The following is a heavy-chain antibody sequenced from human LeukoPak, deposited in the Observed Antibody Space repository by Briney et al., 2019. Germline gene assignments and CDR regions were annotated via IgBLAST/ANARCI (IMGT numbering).Heavy chain of an antibody. CDR3: ARDTKRGPVY. V-gene: IGHV3-7*01. Sequence: GGSLRLSCAASGFTFSSSWMSWVRQAPGKGLEWVANIKQDGSEKYYVDSVKGRFTIARDNAKNSLYLQMNSLRAEDTAVYYCARDTKRGPVYWGQGTLVTVSS. D-gene: IGHD2-8*01. CDR1: GFTFSSSW. CDR2: IKQDGSEK. J-gene: IGHJ4*02.